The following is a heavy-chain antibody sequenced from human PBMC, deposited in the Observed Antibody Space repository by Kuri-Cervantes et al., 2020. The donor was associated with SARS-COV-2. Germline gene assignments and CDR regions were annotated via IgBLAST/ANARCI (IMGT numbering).Heavy chain of an antibody. CDR1: GGTFSSYA. D-gene: IGHD1-26*01. CDR3: ARDTGATAKDY. CDR2: IIPIFGIA. V-gene: IGHV1-69*04. J-gene: IGHJ4*02. Sequence: SVKVSCKASGGTFSSYAISWVRQAPGQGLEWMGRIIPIFGIANYAQKFQGRVTITADKSTSTAYMELRSLRSDDTAVYYCARDTGATAKDYWGQGTLVTVSS.